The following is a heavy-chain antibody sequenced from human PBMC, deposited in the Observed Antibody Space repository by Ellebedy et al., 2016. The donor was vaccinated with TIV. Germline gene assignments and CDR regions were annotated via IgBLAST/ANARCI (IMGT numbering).Heavy chain of an antibody. CDR3: ARWGIWFGDLFGWFDP. CDR2: INHSGST. J-gene: IGHJ5*02. Sequence: GSLRLXCAVYGGSFSGYYWSWIRQPPGKGLEWIGEINHSGSTNYNPSLKSRVTISVDTSKNQFSLKLSSVTAADTAVYYCARWGIWFGDLFGWFDPWGQGTLVTVSS. D-gene: IGHD3-10*01. V-gene: IGHV4-34*01. CDR1: GGSFSGYY.